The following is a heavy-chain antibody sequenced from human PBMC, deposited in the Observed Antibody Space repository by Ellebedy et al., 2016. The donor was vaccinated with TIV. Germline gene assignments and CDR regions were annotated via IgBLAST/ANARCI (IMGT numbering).Heavy chain of an antibody. CDR3: AKAPQGVAGIYYFDS. Sequence: PGGSLRLSCAASGFSFSSYGMHWVRQAPGKGLGWVAFIRYDGSNTYSADCVKGRFTISRDDSQSTLYLQMNSLTTDDTAVYYCAKAPQGVAGIYYFDSWGQGTLVTVSS. D-gene: IGHD6-19*01. J-gene: IGHJ4*02. CDR1: GFSFSSYG. V-gene: IGHV3-30*02. CDR2: IRYDGSNT.